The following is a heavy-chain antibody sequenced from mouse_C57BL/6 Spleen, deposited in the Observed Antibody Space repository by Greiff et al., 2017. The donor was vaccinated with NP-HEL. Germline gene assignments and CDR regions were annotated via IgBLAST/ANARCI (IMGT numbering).Heavy chain of an antibody. J-gene: IGHJ4*01. CDR1: GFSLTSYG. CDR2: IWRGGST. Sequence: QVQLQQSGPGLVQPSQSLSITCTVSGFSLTSYGVHWVRQSPGKGLEWLGVIWRGGSTDDNDAFMSRLSTTKDNSKSQVFFKMNSLQADDTAIYYCAEWANWDGFYAMDYWGQGTSVTVSS. V-gene: IGHV2-5*01. D-gene: IGHD4-1*01. CDR3: AEWANWDGFYAMDY.